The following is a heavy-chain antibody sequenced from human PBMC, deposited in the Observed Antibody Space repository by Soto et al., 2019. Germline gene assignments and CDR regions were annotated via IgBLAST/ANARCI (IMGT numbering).Heavy chain of an antibody. CDR3: ERHSIWLLLSDY. CDR2: IYYTGNT. D-gene: IGHD3-22*01. J-gene: IGHJ4*02. Sequence: SESLSLTCNVSGDSISDSNYYWGWIRQPPGKGLEWIGSIYYTGNTYYNPSLESRVTISVDTSKNQFSLKLGSVTAADTAVYFCERHSIWLLLSDYWGQGTLVTAPQ. V-gene: IGHV4-39*01. CDR1: GDSISDSNYY.